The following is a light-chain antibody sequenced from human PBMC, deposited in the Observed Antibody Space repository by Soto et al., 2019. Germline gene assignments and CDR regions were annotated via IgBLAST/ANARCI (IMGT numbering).Light chain of an antibody. CDR1: RDVRIY. Sequence: DIQMTQSPSTVSASVGDRVTITCRASRDVRIYLAWYQQKPGKVPKLLMYQTSTLETGVPSRFSGSGSETEFTLAISGLQPEDFATYFCQQYYIYPPAFGPGTKVEI. V-gene: IGKV1-5*03. J-gene: IGKJ3*01. CDR3: QQYYIYPPA. CDR2: QTS.